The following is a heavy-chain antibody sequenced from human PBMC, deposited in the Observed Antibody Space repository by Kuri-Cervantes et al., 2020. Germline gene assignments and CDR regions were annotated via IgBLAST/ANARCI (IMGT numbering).Heavy chain of an antibody. CDR1: GGSFSGYY. CDR3: ARFSGYASD. V-gene: IGHV4-34*01. D-gene: IGHD5-12*01. CDR2: INHSGST. Sequence: GSLRLSCAVYGGSFSGYYWSWIRQPPGKGLEWIGEINHSGSTNYNPSLKSRVTMSVDTSKSQFSLKLSSVTAVDTAVYYCARFSGYASDWGQGTLVTVSS. J-gene: IGHJ4*02.